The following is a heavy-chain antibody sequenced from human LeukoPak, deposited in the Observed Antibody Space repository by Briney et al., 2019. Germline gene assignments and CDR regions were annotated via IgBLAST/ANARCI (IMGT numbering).Heavy chain of an antibody. CDR3: ARGPERWLVPDGPPNY. CDR1: GFTFSDYY. D-gene: IGHD6-19*01. CDR2: ISSSGTTK. J-gene: IGHJ4*02. V-gene: IGHV3-11*01. Sequence: KPGGSLRLSCAASGFTFSDYYMIWIRQAPGKGLEWVSYISSSGTTKYYADSVKGRFTISRDNAENSLYLQMNSLRAEDTAVYYCARGPERWLVPDGPPNYWGQGTLVTVSS.